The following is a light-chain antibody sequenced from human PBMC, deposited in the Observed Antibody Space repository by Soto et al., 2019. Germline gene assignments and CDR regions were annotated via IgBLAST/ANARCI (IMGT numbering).Light chain of an antibody. CDR1: QSVSTS. CDR2: DVS. J-gene: IGKJ4*01. CDR3: QERSNWPRLT. Sequence: EIVLTQSPATLSLSPGERATLPCRASQSVSTSLAWYQQRPGQAPRLLLYDVSNRAAGVPARFSGSGSGTDFTLTISNLEPEDFAIYYCQERSNWPRLTFGGGTTVEIK. V-gene: IGKV3-11*01.